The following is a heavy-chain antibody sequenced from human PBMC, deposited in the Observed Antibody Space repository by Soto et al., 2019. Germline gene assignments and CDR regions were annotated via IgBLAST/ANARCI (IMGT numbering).Heavy chain of an antibody. J-gene: IGHJ4*02. D-gene: IGHD5-18*01. V-gene: IGHV1-69*06. CDR3: ASMTGYSYERTSLAPFDY. Sequence: QVQLVQSGAEVNKPGSSVKVSCKASGGTFSSYAISWVRQAPGQGLEWMGGIIPSFGTANYAQKFQGRVTITADKSTSTAYMELSSLRADDTAVYYCASMTGYSYERTSLAPFDYWGQGTLVTVSS. CDR2: IIPSFGTA. CDR1: GGTFSSYA.